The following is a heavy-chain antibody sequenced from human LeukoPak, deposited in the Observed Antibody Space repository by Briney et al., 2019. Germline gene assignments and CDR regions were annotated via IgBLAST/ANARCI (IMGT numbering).Heavy chain of an antibody. J-gene: IGHJ4*02. CDR3: ARGVRGKIGPREPDY. CDR1: GGSFSGYY. D-gene: IGHD1-14*01. V-gene: IGHV4-34*01. CDR2: INHSGST. Sequence: PSETLSLTCAVYGGSFSGYYWSWIRQPPGKGLEWIGEINHSGSTNYNPSLKSRVTISVDTSKNQFSLKLSSVTAADTAVYYCARGVRGKIGPREPDYWGQGTLVTVSS.